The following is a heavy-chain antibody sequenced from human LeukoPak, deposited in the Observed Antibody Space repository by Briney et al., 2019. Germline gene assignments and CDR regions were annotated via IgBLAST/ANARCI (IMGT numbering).Heavy chain of an antibody. CDR3: ARDEIRARLYYYGMDV. CDR2: INPNSGGT. V-gene: IGHV1-2*02. J-gene: IGHJ6*02. CDR1: GYTFTGYY. D-gene: IGHD4-17*01. Sequence: ASVKVSCKASGYTFTGYYMHWVRQAPGQGLEWMGWINPNSGGTNYAQKFQGRVTMTRDTSISTAYMELSRLRSDDTAVYYCARDEIRARLYYYGMDVWGQGTTATVSS.